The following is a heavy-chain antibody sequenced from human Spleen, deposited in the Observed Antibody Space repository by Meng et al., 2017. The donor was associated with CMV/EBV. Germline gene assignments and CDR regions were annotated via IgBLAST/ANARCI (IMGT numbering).Heavy chain of an antibody. D-gene: IGHD3-22*01. CDR1: FTFPNSA. CDR2: ISYDGRNK. Sequence: FTFPNSAMHWVRQAPGKGLEWVSVISYDGRNKYYADSVKGRFTISRDNSKNTLYLQMNSLRAEDTAVYHCARDLAVYYYDTSSSLDSWGQGTLVTVSS. V-gene: IGHV3-30*04. J-gene: IGHJ4*02. CDR3: ARDLAVYYYDTSSSLDS.